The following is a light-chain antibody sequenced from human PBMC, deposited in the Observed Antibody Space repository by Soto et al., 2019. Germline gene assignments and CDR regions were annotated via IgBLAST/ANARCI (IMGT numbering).Light chain of an antibody. CDR2: GAY. J-gene: IGKJ4*01. V-gene: IGKV3-15*01. Sequence: EIVMTQSPATLCALPGQRATLSGRASQSVSTNLAWYQHQPGQANRVIIYGAYTRATGLKDRFSGSGSGTEFTLTIRSMQSEDFAVYYCKQSNNWHLTLGGGNKLDLK. CDR1: QSVSTN. CDR3: KQSNNWHLT.